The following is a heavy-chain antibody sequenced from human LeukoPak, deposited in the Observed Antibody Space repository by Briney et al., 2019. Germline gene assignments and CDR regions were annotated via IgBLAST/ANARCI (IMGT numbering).Heavy chain of an antibody. CDR1: GRSISSGGYY. J-gene: IGHJ4*02. D-gene: IGHD3-9*01. V-gene: IGHV4-31*03. CDR3: AREEGNAGYYDY. CDR2: IYYSGST. Sequence: SETLSLTCTVSGRSISSGGYYWSWIRQHPGKGLEWIGYIYYSGSTYYNPSLKSRVTISVDTSKNQFSLKLSSVTAADTAVYYCAREEGNAGYYDYWGQGTLVTVSS.